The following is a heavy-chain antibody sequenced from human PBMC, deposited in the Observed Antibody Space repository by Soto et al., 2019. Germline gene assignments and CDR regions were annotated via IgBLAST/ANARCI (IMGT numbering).Heavy chain of an antibody. V-gene: IGHV1-69*06. CDR1: GGTFSSYA. CDR3: ARAAAVAGTAAFDI. D-gene: IGHD6-19*01. CDR2: IIPIFGTA. J-gene: IGHJ3*02. Sequence: QVQLVQSGAEVKKPGSSVKVSCKASGGTFSSYAISWVRQAPGQGLEWMGGIIPIFGTANYAQKFQGRVTSTADKSTSTDYMELSSLSTEDTAVYYCARAAAVAGTAAFDIWGQGTMVTVSS.